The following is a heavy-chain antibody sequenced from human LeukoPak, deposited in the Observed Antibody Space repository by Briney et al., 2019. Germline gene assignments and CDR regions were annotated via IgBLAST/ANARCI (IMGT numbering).Heavy chain of an antibody. J-gene: IGHJ4*02. CDR2: ITDSSTST. Sequence: QSGGSLRLSCAASGFTFNNYVMNWVRQASGKGLEWVSAITDSSTSTYYADSVKGRFTISRHNSKNTLYLQMNSLRAEDTAVYYCAKGSSSSRPYYFDYWGQGTLVTVSS. CDR1: GFTFNNYV. CDR3: AKGSSSSRPYYFDY. V-gene: IGHV3-23*01. D-gene: IGHD6-13*01.